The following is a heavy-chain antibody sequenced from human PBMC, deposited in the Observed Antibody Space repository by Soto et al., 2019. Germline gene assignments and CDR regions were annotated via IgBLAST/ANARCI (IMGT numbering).Heavy chain of an antibody. CDR3: AKDLFDCSGGSCYASYFDY. CDR1: GFTFRDYG. J-gene: IGHJ4*02. D-gene: IGHD2-15*01. CDR2: IWFDGSYK. Sequence: PGGSLRLSCAASGFTFRDYGMHWARQAPGKGLEWVAVIWFDGSYKNSVDSVKGRFTISRDNSNNTLHLQMNSLKVEDTAVYYCAKDLFDCSGGSCYASYFDYWGQGTLVTVSS. V-gene: IGHV3-33*06.